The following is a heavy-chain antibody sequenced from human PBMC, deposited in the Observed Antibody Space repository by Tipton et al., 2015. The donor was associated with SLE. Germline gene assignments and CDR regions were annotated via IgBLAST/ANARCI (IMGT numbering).Heavy chain of an antibody. J-gene: IGHJ6*03. CDR2: IYDSGST. D-gene: IGHD3-3*01. V-gene: IGHV4-39*01. CDR3: ARTSTYYDFCGGSYYYYYYVDI. Sequence: TLSLTCTVSGGSIRSSSCYWGWLRQPPGKGLEWIGCIYDSGSTYYNPSHRSRVTISVDTSKTQFALKLSSVPAADTAVYYCARTSTYYDFCGGSYYYYYYVDIWGKGTTVTVSS. CDR1: GGSIRSSSCY.